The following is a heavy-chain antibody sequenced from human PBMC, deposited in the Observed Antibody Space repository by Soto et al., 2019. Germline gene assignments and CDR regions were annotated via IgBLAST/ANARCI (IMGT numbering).Heavy chain of an antibody. CDR3: ARAYCSGGSCYPGYYYYGMDV. V-gene: IGHV3-33*01. CDR2: IWYDGSNK. Sequence: QVQLVESGGGVVQPGRSLRLSCAASGFTFSSYGMHWVRQAPGKGLEWVAVIWYDGSNKYYADSVKGRFTISRDNSKNTMYLHMNSLRAEDTAVYYCARAYCSGGSCYPGYYYYGMDVWGQGTTVTVSS. CDR1: GFTFSSYG. D-gene: IGHD2-15*01. J-gene: IGHJ6*02.